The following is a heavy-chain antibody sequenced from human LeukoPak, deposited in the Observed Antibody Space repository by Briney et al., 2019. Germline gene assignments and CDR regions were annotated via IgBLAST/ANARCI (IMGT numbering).Heavy chain of an antibody. Sequence: GGSLRFSCAASGFTFSSYSMNWVRQAPGKGLKWVLSISSGSSYIYYADSVKGRFTIYRDNAKNSLYLQMNSLRAEDTAVYYCARGPGYCSGGSCYFFPTSYWGQGTLVTVSS. CDR1: GFTFSSYS. CDR3: ARGPGYCSGGSCYFFPTSY. V-gene: IGHV3-21*01. J-gene: IGHJ4*02. D-gene: IGHD2-15*01. CDR2: ISSGSSYI.